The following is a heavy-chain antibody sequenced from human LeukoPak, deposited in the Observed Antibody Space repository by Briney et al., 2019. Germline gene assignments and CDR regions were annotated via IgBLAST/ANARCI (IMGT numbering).Heavy chain of an antibody. CDR3: AISLGYCSSTSCVDYYYGMDV. Sequence: GGSLRLSCAASGFTFSDYWMTWVRQAPGKGLEWVANIKPDGSEKYYVDSVRGRFTISRDNAKNSLYLQMNSLRAEDTAVYYCAISLGYCSSTSCVDYYYGMDVWGQGTTVTVSS. CDR2: IKPDGSEK. V-gene: IGHV3-7*01. D-gene: IGHD2-2*01. J-gene: IGHJ6*02. CDR1: GFTFSDYW.